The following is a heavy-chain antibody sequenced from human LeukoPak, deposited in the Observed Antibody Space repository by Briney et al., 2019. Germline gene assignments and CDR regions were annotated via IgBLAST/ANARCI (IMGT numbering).Heavy chain of an antibody. Sequence: GGSLRLSCAASGFTFSSYGMHWVRQAPGKGLEWGAVISYDGSNKYYADSVKGRFTISRDNSKNTLYLQMNSLRAEDTAVYYCAKGAEGGHFDYWGQGTLVTVSS. J-gene: IGHJ4*02. CDR1: GFTFSSYG. CDR2: ISYDGSNK. D-gene: IGHD3-16*01. CDR3: AKGAEGGHFDY. V-gene: IGHV3-30*18.